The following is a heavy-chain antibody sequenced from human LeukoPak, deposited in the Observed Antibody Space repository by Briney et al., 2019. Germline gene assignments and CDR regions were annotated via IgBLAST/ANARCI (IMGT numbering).Heavy chain of an antibody. J-gene: IGHJ4*02. CDR3: ARHDNYYGSGTYYPPIDY. V-gene: IGHV5-51*01. D-gene: IGHD3-10*01. Sequence: GESLKISCKGSGYSFTSYWIGWVRQMPGKGLEWVGMIYPRDSDTRYSSSFQGQATISADKSISTAYLQWSSLKASDIAMYYCARHDNYYGSGTYYPPIDYWGQGTLITVSS. CDR1: GYSFTSYW. CDR2: IYPRDSDT.